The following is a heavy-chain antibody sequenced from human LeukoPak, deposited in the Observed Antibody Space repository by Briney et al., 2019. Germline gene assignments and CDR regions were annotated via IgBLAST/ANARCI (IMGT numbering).Heavy chain of an antibody. D-gene: IGHD5-12*01. J-gene: IGHJ4*02. CDR1: GGTFSSYA. Sequence: ASVKVSCKASGGTFSSYAISWVRQAPGQGLEWMGGIIPIFGTANYAQKFQGRVTITADESTSTAYMELSSLRSEDTAVYYCARDGYSRYDWEGDYWGQGTLVTVSS. CDR3: ARDGYSRYDWEGDY. CDR2: IIPIFGTA. V-gene: IGHV1-69*13.